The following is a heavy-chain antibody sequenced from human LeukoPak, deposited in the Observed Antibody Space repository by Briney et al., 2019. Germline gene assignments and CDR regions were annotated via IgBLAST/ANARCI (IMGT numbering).Heavy chain of an antibody. CDR3: AREFGNADTYGNVPLGH. CDR2: ISPGGGTT. CDR1: GFAFGSEA. V-gene: IGHV3-23*01. Sequence: LPGGSLRLSCAVSGFAFGSEAMSWVRQSPARGLEWVASISPGGGTTYYADYVKGRFTISRDNAKNSLFLQMDSLRAEDTGVYFCAREFGNADTYGNVPLGHWGQGTLVTVSS. D-gene: IGHD5-18*01. J-gene: IGHJ4*02.